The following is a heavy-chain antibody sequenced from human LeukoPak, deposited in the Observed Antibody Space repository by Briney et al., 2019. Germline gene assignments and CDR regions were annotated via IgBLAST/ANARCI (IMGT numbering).Heavy chain of an antibody. CDR2: IYYSGST. D-gene: IGHD5-24*01. V-gene: IGHV4-31*03. CDR1: GGSISSGGYY. J-gene: IGHJ6*02. CDR3: ARTIRDYYYGMDV. Sequence: PSETLSLTCTVSGGSISSGGYYWSWIRLHPGKGLEWMGYIYYSGSTYYNPSLKSRVTISVDTSKNQFSLKLSSVTAADTAVYYCARTIRDYYYGMDVWGQGTTVTVSS.